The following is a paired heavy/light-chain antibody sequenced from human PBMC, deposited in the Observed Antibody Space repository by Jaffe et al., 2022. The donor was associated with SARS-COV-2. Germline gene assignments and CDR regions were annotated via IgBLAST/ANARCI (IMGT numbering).Heavy chain of an antibody. CDR2: ISGSGGST. CDR1: GFTFSSYA. V-gene: IGHV3-23*04. J-gene: IGHJ4*02. D-gene: IGHD3-22*01. Sequence: EVQLVESGGGLVQPGGSLRLSCAASGFTFSSYAMSWVRQAPGKGLEWVSAISGSGGSTYYADSVKGRFTISRDNSKNTLYLQMNSLRAEDTAVYYCAKGPYLYYYDSSGYYFDYWGQGTLVTVSS. CDR3: AKGPYLYYYDSSGYYFDY.
Light chain of an antibody. V-gene: IGLV3-25*03. CDR3: LSADSSGTYVV. CDR1: ALPKQY. CDR2: KDS. J-gene: IGLJ2*01. Sequence: SYELTQPPSVSVSPGQTARITCSGDALPKQYAYWYQQKPGQAPVLVIYKDSERPSGIPERFSGSSSGTTVTLTISGVQAEDEADYYCLSADSSGTYVVFGGGTKLTVL.